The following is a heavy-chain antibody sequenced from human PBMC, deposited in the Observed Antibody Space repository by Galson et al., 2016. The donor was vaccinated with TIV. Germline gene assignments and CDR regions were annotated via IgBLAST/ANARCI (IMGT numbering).Heavy chain of an antibody. CDR3: SRGNWIYGMGGAMDV. V-gene: IGHV6-1*01. D-gene: IGHD1-7*01. Sequence: CAISGDSVSGNTAAWNWVRQSPSRGLEWLGRTYYTSKWNTDYAVSVKGRIIIRPDTSMNQVSLQLSSVIPDDTAVYYCSRGNWIYGMGGAMDVWGRGTTVTVSS. CDR1: GDSVSGNTAA. J-gene: IGHJ6*02. CDR2: TYYTSKWNT.